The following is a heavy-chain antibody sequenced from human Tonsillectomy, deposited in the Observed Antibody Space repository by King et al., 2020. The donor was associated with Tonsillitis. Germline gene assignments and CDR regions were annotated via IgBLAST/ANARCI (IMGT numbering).Heavy chain of an antibody. Sequence: VQLVESGGGLVRPGGSLTISCAASGFTFSRYTMNWVRQAPGKGLEWVSSITSRSSYKYYADSVKGRFTISRDNTKNSLDLQMNSLRAEDTAVYFCAREWEGLEDGYYYYMDIWGQGTTVTVSS. CDR3: AREWEGLEDGYYYYMDI. D-gene: IGHD1-26*01. CDR2: ITSRSSYK. CDR1: GFTFSRYT. J-gene: IGHJ6*02. V-gene: IGHV3-21*01.